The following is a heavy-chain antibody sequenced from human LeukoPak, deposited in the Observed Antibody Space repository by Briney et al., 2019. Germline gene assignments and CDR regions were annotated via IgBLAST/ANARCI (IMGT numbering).Heavy chain of an antibody. J-gene: IGHJ4*02. CDR3: ARGTSYFMVRGVVDY. V-gene: IGHV3-21*01. D-gene: IGHD3-10*01. CDR1: GFTFSSYS. CDR2: ISSSSSYI. Sequence: PGRSLRLSCAASGFTFSSYSMNWVRQAPGKGLEWVSSISSSSSYIYYADSVKGRFTISRDNAKNSLYLQMNSLRAEDTAVYYCARGTSYFMVRGVVDYWGQGTLVTVSS.